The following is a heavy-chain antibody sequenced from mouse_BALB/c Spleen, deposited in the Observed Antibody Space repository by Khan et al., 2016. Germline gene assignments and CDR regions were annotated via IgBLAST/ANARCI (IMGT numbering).Heavy chain of an antibody. J-gene: IGHJ2*01. CDR2: INPDSSTI. V-gene: IGHV4-1*02. Sequence: EVQLQASGGGLVQPGGSLKLSCAASGFDFSRYWMSWVRQAPGKGLEWIGEINPDSSTINYTPSLKDKFIISRDKAKNTLYRQIGKVKYAGCGVYYGARLRYYGPHVYWAQGTTLTVSS. D-gene: IGHD1-2*01. CDR3: ARLRYYGPHVY. CDR1: GFDFSRYW.